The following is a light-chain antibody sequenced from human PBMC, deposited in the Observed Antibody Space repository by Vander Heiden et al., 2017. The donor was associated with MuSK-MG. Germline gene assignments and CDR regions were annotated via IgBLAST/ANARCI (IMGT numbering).Light chain of an antibody. J-gene: IGKJ2*01. CDR2: LGS. Sequence: DMVMTQSPLSLPVTPGEPASISCRSSQSLLQSHGENYLDWYLQKPGQSPQLLIYLGSDRASGVPDRFSGSGSGTDFTLKISRVEAEDVGVYYCRQALQTPYTFGQGTKLEIK. V-gene: IGKV2-28*01. CDR1: QSLLQSHGENY. CDR3: RQALQTPYT.